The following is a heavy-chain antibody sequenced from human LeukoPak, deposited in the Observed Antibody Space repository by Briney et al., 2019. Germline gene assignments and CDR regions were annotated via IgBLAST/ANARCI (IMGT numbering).Heavy chain of an antibody. CDR1: GVTVSSNY. V-gene: IGHV3-53*04. CDR2: IYSGGST. J-gene: IGHJ5*02. CDR3: ARWDWNYNWFDP. Sequence: GGSLRLPCAASGVTVSSNYMSWVRQAPGKGLEWVSVIYSGGSTYYADSVKGRFTISRHNSKNTLYLQMNSLRAEDTAVYYCARWDWNYNWFDPWGQGTLVTVSS. D-gene: IGHD1-7*01.